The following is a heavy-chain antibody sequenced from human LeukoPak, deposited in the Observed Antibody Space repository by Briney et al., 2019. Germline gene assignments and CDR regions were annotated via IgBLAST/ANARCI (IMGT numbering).Heavy chain of an antibody. J-gene: IGHJ4*02. Sequence: SETLSLTCTVSGGSISSDDYYWTWMRPPAGKGLEWIGRVRTSGTTDFNPSPKSRVSISLDTSKNQFSLKLTSVTAADTAVYYCARGFTFGHGAMFDYWGQGTLVTVSP. D-gene: IGHD4-17*01. CDR3: ARGFTFGHGAMFDY. CDR2: VRTSGTT. V-gene: IGHV4-61*02. CDR1: GGSISSDDYY.